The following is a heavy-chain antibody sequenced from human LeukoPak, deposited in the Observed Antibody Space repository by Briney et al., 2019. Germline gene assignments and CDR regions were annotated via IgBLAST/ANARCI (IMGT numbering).Heavy chain of an antibody. J-gene: IGHJ4*02. CDR3: ARASYYYDSSGYYLDY. CDR2: IIPIFGIA. CDR1: GGTFSSYA. D-gene: IGHD3-22*01. Sequence: GASVKVSCKASGGTFSSYAISWVRQAPGQGLEWMGRIIPIFGIANYAQKFQGRVTITADKSTSTAYMELSSLRSEDTAVYYCARASYYYDSSGYYLDYWGQGTLVTVSP. V-gene: IGHV1-69*10.